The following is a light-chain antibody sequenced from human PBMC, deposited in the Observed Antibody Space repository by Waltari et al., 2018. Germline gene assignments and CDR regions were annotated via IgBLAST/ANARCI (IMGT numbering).Light chain of an antibody. CDR3: QQRSSWPLT. J-gene: IGKJ4*01. CDR1: QRVRNY. Sequence: EIVLIQSPATLALSPGERATLPCRASQRVRNYLAWFQQKPGQVPRLLIYDTSNRGTGVPARFSGSGSGTDFTLTISSLESEDFAVYYCQQRSSWPLTFGGGTKVQIK. V-gene: IGKV3-11*01. CDR2: DTS.